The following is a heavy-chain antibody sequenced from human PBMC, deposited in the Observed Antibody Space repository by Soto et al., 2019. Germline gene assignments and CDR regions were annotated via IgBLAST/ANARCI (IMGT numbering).Heavy chain of an antibody. CDR3: ARCIQGDYYYGMDV. CDR1: GYTFYSHS. CDR2: INADYGNT. Sequence: QAQLVQSGAEVRKPGASVKVSCKASGYTFYSHSISWVRQAPGQGLEWMGRINADYGNTQYAQKFRGRVTMTTDTSKTPVYMELTNLRSDDTAVYYCARCIQGDYYYGMDVWGQGTTVTVSS. D-gene: IGHD5-18*01. J-gene: IGHJ6*02. V-gene: IGHV1-18*01.